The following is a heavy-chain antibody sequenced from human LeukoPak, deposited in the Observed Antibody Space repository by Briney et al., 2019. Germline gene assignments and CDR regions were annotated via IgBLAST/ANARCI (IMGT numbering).Heavy chain of an antibody. J-gene: IGHJ4*02. CDR2: INDSGST. V-gene: IGHV4-34*01. CDR1: GGSFSGYY. CDR3: ARGVYGDYFTKTGYFDY. D-gene: IGHD4-17*01. Sequence: SETLSLTCAGYGGSFSGYYWNWIRQPPGKGLEWIGEINDSGSTNYNPFLKSRVSISVDTSKKQFSLKVNTVTAADTAVYYCARGVYGDYFTKTGYFDYWGQGTQVIVSS.